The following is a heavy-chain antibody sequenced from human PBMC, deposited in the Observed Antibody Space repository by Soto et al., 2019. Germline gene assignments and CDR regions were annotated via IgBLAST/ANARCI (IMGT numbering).Heavy chain of an antibody. D-gene: IGHD2-2*02. CDR2: IYPGGGT. CDR3: ARESYMDY. CDR1: GFTVGTNF. Sequence: GGSLRLSCAASGFTVGTNFMNWVRQAPGRGLEWVSVIYPGGGTYYADSVKGRFAVSRDTPKNTLYLQMDSLRVEDTAVYYCARESYMDYWGQGTQVTVSS. J-gene: IGHJ4*02. V-gene: IGHV3-66*01.